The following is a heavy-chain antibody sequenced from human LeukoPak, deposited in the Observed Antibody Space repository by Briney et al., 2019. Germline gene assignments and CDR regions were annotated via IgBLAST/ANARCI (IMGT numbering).Heavy chain of an antibody. J-gene: IGHJ4*02. Sequence: GGTLRLSCAASGFTFSSYGMSWVRQAPGKGLEWVSAISGSGGSTYYADSVKGRFTISRDNSKNTLYLQMNSLRAEDTAVYYCAKVDTAVVVVAATGFDYWGQGTLVTVSS. D-gene: IGHD2-15*01. CDR2: ISGSGGST. CDR1: GFTFSSYG. CDR3: AKVDTAVVVVAATGFDY. V-gene: IGHV3-23*01.